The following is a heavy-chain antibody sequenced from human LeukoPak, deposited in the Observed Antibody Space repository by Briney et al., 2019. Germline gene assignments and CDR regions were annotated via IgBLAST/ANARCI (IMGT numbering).Heavy chain of an antibody. CDR2: IYHSGST. J-gene: IGHJ4*02. CDR3: TSGRPLGFDY. Sequence: SETLSLTCTVSGGSISSYYWSWIRQPPGKGLEWIGYIYHSGSTNYNPSLKSRVTISVDTSKNQFSLKLSSVAAADTAVYYCTSGRPLGFDYWGQGTLVTVSS. D-gene: IGHD1-26*01. V-gene: IGHV4-59*13. CDR1: GGSISSYY.